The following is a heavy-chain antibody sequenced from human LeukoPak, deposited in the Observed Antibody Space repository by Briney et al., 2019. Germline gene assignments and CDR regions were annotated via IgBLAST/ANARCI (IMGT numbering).Heavy chain of an antibody. CDR2: ISSSSSTI. Sequence: PGGSLRLSCAASGFTFSSYSMNWVRQAPGKGLEWVSYISSSSSTIYYADSVKGRFTISRDNAKNSLYLQMNSLRAEDTAVYYCARNPRIRTNWFDPWGQGTLVTVSS. V-gene: IGHV3-48*04. CDR1: GFTFSSYS. J-gene: IGHJ5*02. CDR3: ARNPRIRTNWFDP. D-gene: IGHD1-14*01.